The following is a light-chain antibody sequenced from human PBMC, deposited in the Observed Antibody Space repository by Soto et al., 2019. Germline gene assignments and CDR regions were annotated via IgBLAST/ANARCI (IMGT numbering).Light chain of an antibody. J-gene: IGKJ1*01. CDR1: QSINNN. CDR2: DAS. Sequence: EKVLTQSPVTLSVSPGERVTLSCRASQSINNNLAWYQQKPGQAPRLLIYDASTRATGTPARFSGSGSGTDFTLTISSLQSEDFAVYYCQQYNNWPRTFGQGTKVEI. V-gene: IGKV3-15*01. CDR3: QQYNNWPRT.